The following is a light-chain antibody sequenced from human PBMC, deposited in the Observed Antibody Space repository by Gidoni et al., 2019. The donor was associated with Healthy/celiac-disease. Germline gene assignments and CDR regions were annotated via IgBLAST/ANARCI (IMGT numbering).Light chain of an antibody. V-gene: IGKV3-20*01. CDR3: QQYGSSLPLT. CDR1: QSVSSSY. Sequence: ETVLMQSPGTLSLSPGERATLSCRASQSVSSSYLAWYQQKPGQAPRLPIYGASSRATGIPDRFSGSGSGTDFTLTISRLEPEDFAVYYCQQYGSSLPLTFXGXTKVEIK. J-gene: IGKJ4*01. CDR2: GAS.